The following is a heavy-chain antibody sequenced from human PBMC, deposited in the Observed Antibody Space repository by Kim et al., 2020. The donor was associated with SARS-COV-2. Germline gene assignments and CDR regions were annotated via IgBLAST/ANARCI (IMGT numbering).Heavy chain of an antibody. CDR3: ARATTIFGVVIQSFDY. CDR1: GGSISSGGYY. D-gene: IGHD3-3*01. V-gene: IGHV4-31*03. J-gene: IGHJ4*02. CDR2: IYYSGST. Sequence: SETLSLTCTVSGGSISSGGYYWSWIRQHPGKGLEWIGYIYYSGSTYYNPSLKSRVTISVDTSKNQFPLKLSSVTAADTAVYYCARATTIFGVVIQSFDYWGQGTLVTVSS.